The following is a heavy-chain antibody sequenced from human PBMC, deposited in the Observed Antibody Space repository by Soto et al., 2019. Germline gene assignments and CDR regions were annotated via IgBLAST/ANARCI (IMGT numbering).Heavy chain of an antibody. Sequence: PGESLKISCQASGYNFFNYWIGWVRQVPGKGLEWMGIVYPDDSDTRYSPSFQGQVIISADKSINAAYLQWNSLKASDTAMYYCASPTRGYCSGGSCYFDGMDVWGQGTTVTVSS. D-gene: IGHD2-15*01. CDR2: VYPDDSDT. J-gene: IGHJ6*02. CDR1: GYNFFNYW. CDR3: ASPTRGYCSGGSCYFDGMDV. V-gene: IGHV5-51*01.